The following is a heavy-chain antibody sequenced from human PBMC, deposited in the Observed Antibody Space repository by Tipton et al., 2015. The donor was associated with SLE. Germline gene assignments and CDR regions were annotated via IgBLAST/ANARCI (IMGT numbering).Heavy chain of an antibody. Sequence: GLVKPSETLSLTCTVSGGSISSYHWSWIRQPAGKGLEWIGRIYTSGSTNYNPSLKSRVTMSVDTSKNQFSLKLSSVTAADTAVYYCAREPPCCSSWEGYFQHWGQGTLVTVSS. V-gene: IGHV4-4*07. CDR3: AREPPCCSSWEGYFQH. J-gene: IGHJ1*01. CDR2: IYTSGST. CDR1: GGSISSYH. D-gene: IGHD6-13*01.